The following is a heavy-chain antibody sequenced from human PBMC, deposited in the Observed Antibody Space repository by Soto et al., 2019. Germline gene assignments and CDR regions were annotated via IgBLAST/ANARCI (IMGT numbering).Heavy chain of an antibody. V-gene: IGHV3-30*18. J-gene: IGHJ4*02. CDR2: IRNDGSNE. CDR1: GFTFSNYG. Sequence: GGSLRLSCAASGFTFSNYGMHWVRQAPGKGLEWVAVIRNDGSNEYYADSVKGRFTISRDNPKHTLYLQMNSLRAEDTAVYYCAKGPAGGDTHRSADYWGQGAQVTVSS. D-gene: IGHD3-16*01. CDR3: AKGPAGGDTHRSADY.